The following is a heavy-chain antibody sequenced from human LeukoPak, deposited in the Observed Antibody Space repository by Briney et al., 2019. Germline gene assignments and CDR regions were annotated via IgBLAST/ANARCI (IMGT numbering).Heavy chain of an antibody. CDR1: GFTFSSYA. Sequence: GGSLRLSCAVSGFTFSSYAMHWVRQPPGKGLEWVAVISYDGSNKYYADSVKGRFTISRDNSKNTLYLQMNSLRAEDTAVYYCARAGTDSPGPYNWFDPWGQGTLVTVSS. CDR2: ISYDGSNK. D-gene: IGHD1-1*01. CDR3: ARAGTDSPGPYNWFDP. J-gene: IGHJ5*02. V-gene: IGHV3-30*04.